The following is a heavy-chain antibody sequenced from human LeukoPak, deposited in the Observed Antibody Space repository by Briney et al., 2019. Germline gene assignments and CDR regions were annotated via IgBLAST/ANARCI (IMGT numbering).Heavy chain of an antibody. D-gene: IGHD3-22*01. J-gene: IGHJ4*02. CDR2: INSKTDGGTT. Sequence: GGSLRLSCAASGFIFSTYWMTWVRQAPGKGLEWVGRINSKTDGGTTDYAAPVRGRFTISRDDSENTLYLQMNSLKIEDTAVYYCTTGQGYYYDSSGPIDYWGQGTLVTVSS. CDR1: GFIFSTYW. V-gene: IGHV3-15*01. CDR3: TTGQGYYYDSSGPIDY.